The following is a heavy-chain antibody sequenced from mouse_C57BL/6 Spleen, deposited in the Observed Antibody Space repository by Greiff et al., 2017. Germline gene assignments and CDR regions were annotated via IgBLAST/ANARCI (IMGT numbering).Heavy chain of an antibody. V-gene: IGHV7-3*01. CDR3: ASLSCCPRAMDY. Sequence: EVQGVESGGGLVQPGGSLSLSCAASGFTFTDYYMSWVRQPPGKALEWVGFIRNKANGYTTEYSASVKGRFTISRDNSQSILYLQMNALRAEDSATYYCASLSCCPRAMDYWGQGTSVTVSS. CDR2: IRNKANGYTT. CDR1: GFTFTDYY. J-gene: IGHJ4*01. D-gene: IGHD2-3*01.